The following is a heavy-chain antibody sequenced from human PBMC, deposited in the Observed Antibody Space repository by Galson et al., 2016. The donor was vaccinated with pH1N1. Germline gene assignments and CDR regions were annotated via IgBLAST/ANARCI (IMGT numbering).Heavy chain of an antibody. CDR2: MYYSGST. D-gene: IGHD4-17*01. CDR3: AKAPYGDYVKWFDP. CDR1: GGSISSYY. V-gene: IGHV4-59*08. Sequence: ETLSLTCTVSGGSISSYYWSWIRQPPGKGLEWIGYMYYSGSTNYNPSLTSRVTISVDTSKNQFSLNLSSVTAADTAVYYCAKAPYGDYVKWFDPWGQGTLVTVSS. J-gene: IGHJ5*02.